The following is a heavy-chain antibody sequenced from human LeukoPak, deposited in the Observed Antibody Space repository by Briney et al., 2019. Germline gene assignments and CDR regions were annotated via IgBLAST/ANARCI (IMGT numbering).Heavy chain of an antibody. CDR3: TRVGIVGATLPYYFDY. V-gene: IGHV3-49*03. CDR1: GFTFGDYA. CDR2: IRSKAYGGTT. J-gene: IGHJ4*02. Sequence: GGSLRLSCTASGFTFGDYAMSWFRQAPGKGLEWVGFIRSKAYGGTTEYAASVKGRFTISRDDSKSIAYLQMNSLKTEDTAVYYCTRVGIVGATLPYYFDYWGQGTLVTVSS. D-gene: IGHD1-26*01.